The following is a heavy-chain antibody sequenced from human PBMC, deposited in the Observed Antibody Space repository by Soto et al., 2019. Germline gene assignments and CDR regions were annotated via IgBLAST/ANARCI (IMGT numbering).Heavy chain of an antibody. CDR1: GFTVSGHY. J-gene: IGHJ4*02. V-gene: IGHV3-66*01. CDR2: IYSGGST. Sequence: EVQLVESGGGLVQPGGSLRLSCAVSGFTVSGHYMSWVRQAPGKGLEWVSVIYSGGSTYYANSVTGRFTISRDNSRNTVYLQRNSLRAEDTAVYYCARDRTISDYRSSGALGLWGQGTLVSVSS. D-gene: IGHD6-6*01. CDR3: ARDRTISDYRSSGALGL.